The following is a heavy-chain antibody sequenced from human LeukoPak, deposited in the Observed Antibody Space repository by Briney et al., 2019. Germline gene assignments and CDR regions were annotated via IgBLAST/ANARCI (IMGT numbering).Heavy chain of an antibody. V-gene: IGHV1-69*13. CDR3: ARGYYDSSGYYKN. CDR2: IIPIFGTA. Sequence: ASVKVSCKASGGTFSSYAISWVRLAPGQGLEWMGGIIPIFGTANYAQKFQGRVTITADESTSTAYMELSRLRSDDTAVYYCARGYYDSSGYYKNWGQGTLVTVSS. D-gene: IGHD3-22*01. CDR1: GGTFSSYA. J-gene: IGHJ4*02.